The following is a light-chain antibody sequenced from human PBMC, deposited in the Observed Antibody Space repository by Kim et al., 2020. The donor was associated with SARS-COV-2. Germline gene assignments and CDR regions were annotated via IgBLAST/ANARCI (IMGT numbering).Light chain of an antibody. V-gene: IGKV3-20*01. J-gene: IGKJ1*01. Sequence: APGGSATLSCRASQSVSRGYLAWYQQKPGQTPRLLIFGASSGATGIPDRFSASGSGTDFTLTISRLEPEDFAVYYCQQYGSLPLTFGQGTKVDIK. CDR2: GAS. CDR3: QQYGSLPLT. CDR1: QSVSRGY.